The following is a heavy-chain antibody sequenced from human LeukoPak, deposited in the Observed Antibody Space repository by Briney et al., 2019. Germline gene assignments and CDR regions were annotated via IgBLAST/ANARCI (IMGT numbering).Heavy chain of an antibody. Sequence: KPSETLSLTCAVYGGSFSGYYWSWIRQPPGKGLEWIGEINHSGSTNYNPSLKSRVTISVDTSKNQFSLKLSSVTAADTAVYYCARSYDSTREIDYWGQGTLVTVSS. CDR2: INHSGST. D-gene: IGHD3-22*01. CDR3: ARSYDSTREIDY. J-gene: IGHJ4*02. V-gene: IGHV4-34*01. CDR1: GGSFSGYY.